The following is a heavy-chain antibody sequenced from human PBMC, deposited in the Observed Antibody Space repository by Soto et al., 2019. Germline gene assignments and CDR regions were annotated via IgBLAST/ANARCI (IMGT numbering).Heavy chain of an antibody. CDR2: MYYSGNT. CDR3: ARIYDSSGEYKYYFDY. D-gene: IGHD3-22*01. CDR1: GGSINNSNYS. J-gene: IGHJ4*02. V-gene: IGHV4-39*07. Sequence: SETLSLTCAVSGGSINNSNYSWGWIRQPPGKGLEWIGTMYYSGNTYYNPSLKSRVTISVDTSKNQFSLKLSSVTAADTAVYYCARIYDSSGEYKYYFDYWGQGTLVTVPS.